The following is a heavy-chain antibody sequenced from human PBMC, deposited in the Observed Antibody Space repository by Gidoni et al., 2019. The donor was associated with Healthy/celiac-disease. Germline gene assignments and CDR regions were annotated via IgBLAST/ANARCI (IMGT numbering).Heavy chain of an antibody. D-gene: IGHD3-22*01. V-gene: IGHV4-31*03. J-gene: IGHJ3*02. CDR2: IYYSGST. CDR3: AREVHDSSGSPISNDAFDI. Sequence: QVQLQESGPGLVKPSQTLSLTCTVPGGPISSGGYYWSWIRQHPGKGLEWIGYIYYSGSTYYNPSLKSRVTISVDTSKNQFSLKLSSVTAADTAVYYCAREVHDSSGSPISNDAFDIWGQGTMVTVSS. CDR1: GGPISSGGYY.